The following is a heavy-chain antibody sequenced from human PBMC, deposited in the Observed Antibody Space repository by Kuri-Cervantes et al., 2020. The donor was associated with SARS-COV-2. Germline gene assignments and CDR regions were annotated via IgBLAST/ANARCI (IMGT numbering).Heavy chain of an antibody. D-gene: IGHD3-3*01. Sequence: SETLSLTCTVSGGSISSGSYYWSWIRQPAGKGLEWIGYIYTSGSTNYNPSLKSRVTISVDTSKNQFSLKLSSVTAADTAVYYCARYFWSGYYTGWFDPWGQGTLVTVSS. CDR3: ARYFWSGYYTGWFDP. V-gene: IGHV4-61*10. CDR2: IYTSGST. J-gene: IGHJ5*02. CDR1: GGSISSGSYY.